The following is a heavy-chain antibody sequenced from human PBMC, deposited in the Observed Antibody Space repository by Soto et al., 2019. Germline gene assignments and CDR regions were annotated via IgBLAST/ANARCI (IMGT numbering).Heavy chain of an antibody. D-gene: IGHD3-9*01. CDR1: GGSISSSSYY. J-gene: IGHJ3*02. Sequence: SETLSLTCTVSGGSISSSSYYWGWIRQPPGKGLEWIGSIYYSGSTYYNPSLKSRATISVDTSKNQFSLKLSSVTAADTAVYYCARHKTGVRDAFDIWGQGTMVTVSS. V-gene: IGHV4-39*01. CDR2: IYYSGST. CDR3: ARHKTGVRDAFDI.